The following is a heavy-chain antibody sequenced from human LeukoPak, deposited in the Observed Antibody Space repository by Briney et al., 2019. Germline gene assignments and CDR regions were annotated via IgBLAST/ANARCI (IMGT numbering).Heavy chain of an antibody. CDR1: GGSISGYY. D-gene: IGHD3-22*01. V-gene: IGHV4-34*01. J-gene: IGHJ4*02. CDR3: ARGRAQSYYYDSSGYLD. Sequence: PSETLSLTCTVSGGSISGYYWSWIRQPPGKGLEWIGEINHSGSTNYNPSLKSRVTISVDTSKNQFSLKLSSVTAADTAVYYCARGRAQSYYYDSSGYLDWGQGTLVTVSS. CDR2: INHSGST.